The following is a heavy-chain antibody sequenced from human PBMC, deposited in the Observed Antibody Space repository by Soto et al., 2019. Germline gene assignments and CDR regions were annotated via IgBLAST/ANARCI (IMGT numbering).Heavy chain of an antibody. CDR3: ARGGASDYYYGMDV. Sequence: QVQLVQSGTEVKRPGASVKVSCKASGYTFTTYAISWVRQAPGQGLEWMGWISACNGNTHYAQKLQGRVTMTTDTSTSTAFMELRSLRSDDTAVYYCARGGASDYYYGMDVWGQGTTVTVSS. CDR1: GYTFTTYA. J-gene: IGHJ6*02. CDR2: ISACNGNT. V-gene: IGHV1-18*01.